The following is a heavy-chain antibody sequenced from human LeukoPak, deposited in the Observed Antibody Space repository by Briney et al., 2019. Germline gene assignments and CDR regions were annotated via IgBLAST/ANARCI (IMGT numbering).Heavy chain of an antibody. CDR3: ARVVAAAGTPDY. V-gene: IGHV4-30-4*01. D-gene: IGHD6-13*01. CDR2: IYYSGST. CDR1: GGSISSGDYY. J-gene: IGHJ4*02. Sequence: PPQTLSLTCTVSGGSISSGDYYWGWIRQPPGKGLEWIGYIYYSGSTYYNPSLKSRVTISVDTSKNQFSLKLSSVTAADTAVYYCARVVAAAGTPDYWGQGTLVTVSS.